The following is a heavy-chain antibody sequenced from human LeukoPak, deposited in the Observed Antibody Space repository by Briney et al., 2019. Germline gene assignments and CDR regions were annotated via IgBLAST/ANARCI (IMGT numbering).Heavy chain of an antibody. V-gene: IGHV1-69*06. J-gene: IGHJ4*02. CDR3: ARGDYYDSSGLFDY. CDR2: IIPIFGTP. Sequence: SVQVSCKASGGTFSRYAISWVRQAPGQGLEWMGRIIPIFGTPNYAQKFQGRVTISADKSTNTAYMEVTSLRSEDTAVYYCARGDYYDSSGLFDYWGQGTLVTVSS. D-gene: IGHD3-22*01. CDR1: GGTFSRYA.